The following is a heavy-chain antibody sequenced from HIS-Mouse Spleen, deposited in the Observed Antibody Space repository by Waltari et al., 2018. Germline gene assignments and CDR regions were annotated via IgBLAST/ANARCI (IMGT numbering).Heavy chain of an antibody. CDR3: ARLLTDAFDI. V-gene: IGHV1-2*02. CDR1: GYTFLREY. D-gene: IGHD2-21*01. Sequence: QVQLVLSGAEVKKPGASVKVSCKASGYTFLREYIRRVRQAPGQWLEGVGWINPNRGGTNYAQKFQGRITMTRDTSISTAYMELSRLRSDDTAVYYCARLLTDAFDIWGQGTMVTVSS. CDR2: INPNRGGT. J-gene: IGHJ3*02.